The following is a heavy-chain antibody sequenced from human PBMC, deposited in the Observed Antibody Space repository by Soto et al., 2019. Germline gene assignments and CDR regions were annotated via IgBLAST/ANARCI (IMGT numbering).Heavy chain of an antibody. J-gene: IGHJ6*02. CDR2: IYYSGST. CDR3: ARDKPLASGGNSYCYGMDV. CDR1: GGSISSGDYY. V-gene: IGHV4-30-4*01. D-gene: IGHD2-15*01. Sequence: QVQLQESGPGLVKPSQTLSLTCTVSGGSISSGDYYWSWIRQPPGKGLEWIGYIYYSGSTYYNPSLKSRVTISVDTSKNQFSLKLSSVTAADTAVYYCARDKPLASGGNSYCYGMDVWGQGTTVTVSS.